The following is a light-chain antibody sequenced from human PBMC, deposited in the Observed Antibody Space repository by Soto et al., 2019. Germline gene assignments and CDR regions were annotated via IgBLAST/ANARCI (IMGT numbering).Light chain of an antibody. CDR1: QSVSSN. J-gene: IGKJ1*01. CDR3: QQYDDWPET. CDR2: DAS. Sequence: EKAMTQSPATLSVSPGERATLSCRASQSVSSNLAWYQQKPGQAPRLLIYDASTRATGIPARFSGSGSGTEFTLTISSLQSEDLAVYYCQQYDDWPETFGQGTKV. V-gene: IGKV3-15*01.